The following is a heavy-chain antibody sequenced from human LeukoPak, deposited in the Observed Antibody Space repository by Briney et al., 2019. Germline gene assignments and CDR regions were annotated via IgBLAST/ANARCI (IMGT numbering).Heavy chain of an antibody. V-gene: IGHV1-69*13. CDR2: IIPIFGTA. J-gene: IGHJ6*03. CDR3: ASNLYQPAGITNYYMDV. Sequence: GASVKVSCKASGGTFSSYAISWVRQAPGQGLEWMGGIIPIFGTANYAQKFQGRVTITADESTSTAYMELSSLRSEDTAVYYCASNLYQPAGITNYYMDVWGKGTTVTISS. D-gene: IGHD3-10*01. CDR1: GGTFSSYA.